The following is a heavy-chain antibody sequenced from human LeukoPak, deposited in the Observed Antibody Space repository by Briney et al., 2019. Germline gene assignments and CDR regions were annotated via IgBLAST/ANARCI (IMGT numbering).Heavy chain of an antibody. D-gene: IGHD2-8*01. V-gene: IGHV4-59*01. J-gene: IGHJ4*01. CDR3: TSGGMVSGDY. Sequence: SETLSLTCAVSGGSINSYYWSWIRQPPGKGLEWIGYIYYSGSTNYNPSLKSRVTISRDTSKNQFSLKLRSVTAADTAVYYCTSGGMVSGDYWGHGTLVTVSS. CDR1: GGSINSYY. CDR2: IYYSGST.